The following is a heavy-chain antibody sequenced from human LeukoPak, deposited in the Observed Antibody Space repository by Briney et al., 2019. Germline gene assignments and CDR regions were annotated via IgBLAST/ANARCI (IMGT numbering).Heavy chain of an antibody. D-gene: IGHD3-3*01. CDR2: ISGSGGST. V-gene: IGHV3-23*01. Sequence: GGSLRLSCAASGFTFSSYAMSWVRQAPGKGLEWVSAISGSGGSTYYADSVKGRFTISRDSSKNTLYLQMNSLRAEDTAVYYCTTDKTRDPVTIFGVVTPDYWGQGTLVTVSS. J-gene: IGHJ4*02. CDR1: GFTFSSYA. CDR3: TTDKTRDPVTIFGVVTPDY.